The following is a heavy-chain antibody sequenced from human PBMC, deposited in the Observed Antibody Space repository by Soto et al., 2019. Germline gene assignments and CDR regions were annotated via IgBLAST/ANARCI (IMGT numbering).Heavy chain of an antibody. CDR2: INPNSGGT. J-gene: IGHJ5*02. CDR1: GYTFTGYY. D-gene: IGHD2-15*01. V-gene: IGHV1-2*02. CDR3: AISSGGNTVCWFDP. Sequence: ASVKVSCKASGYTFTGYYMHWVRQAPGQGLEWMGWINPNSGGTNYAQKFQGRVTMTRDTSISTAYMELSRLRSDDTAVYYCAISSGGNTVCWFDPWGQGTLVTVSS.